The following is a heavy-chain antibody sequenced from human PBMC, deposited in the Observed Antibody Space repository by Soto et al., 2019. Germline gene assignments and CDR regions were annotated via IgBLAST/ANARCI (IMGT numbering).Heavy chain of an antibody. CDR1: GCTFISYS. J-gene: IGHJ6*02. Sequence: SVKVSFKASGCTFISYSMNWVRQAPGQGLECMGWIIPIFGTANDAQKFQGRVTITADESTSTAYMELSSLRSEDTAVYYCAREAGRTVNRADYGMDVWGQGTTVTVSS. CDR2: IIPIFGTA. V-gene: IGHV1-69*01. D-gene: IGHD6-19*01. CDR3: AREAGRTVNRADYGMDV.